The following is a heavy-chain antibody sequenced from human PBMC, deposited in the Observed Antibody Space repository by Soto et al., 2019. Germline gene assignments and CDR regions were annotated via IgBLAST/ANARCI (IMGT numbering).Heavy chain of an antibody. J-gene: IGHJ3*02. CDR3: ARGVAAAESDAFDI. CDR2: IYYSGST. Sequence: QVQLQESGPGLVKPSQTLSLTCTVSGGSISSGGYYWSWIRQHPGKGLEWIGYIYYSGSTYYNPSLKSRVTISVDTSKNQFSLKLSSVTAADTDVYYCARGVAAAESDAFDIWGQGTMVTVSS. V-gene: IGHV4-31*03. CDR1: GGSISSGGYY. D-gene: IGHD6-13*01.